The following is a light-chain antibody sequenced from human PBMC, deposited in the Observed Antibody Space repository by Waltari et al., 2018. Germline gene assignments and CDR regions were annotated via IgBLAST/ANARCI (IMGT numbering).Light chain of an antibody. Sequence: VLTQSPATLSLSPGERATLSCRASQSVDDYMAWYQKKPGQSPRLLSYDASTRATCTPIRFSGSGFGTDFTLTISSLEPDDFAHYYCQQRRNWPPTFGQGTKVEIK. CDR3: QQRRNWPPT. CDR2: DAS. J-gene: IGKJ1*01. V-gene: IGKV3-11*01. CDR1: QSVDDY.